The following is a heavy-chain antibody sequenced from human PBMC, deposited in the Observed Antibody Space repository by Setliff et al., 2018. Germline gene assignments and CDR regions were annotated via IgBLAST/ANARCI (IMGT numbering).Heavy chain of an antibody. J-gene: IGHJ4*02. CDR2: IRFDGSNK. CDR3: AIGGVQRRSSGTYFWN. D-gene: IGHD1-26*01. CDR1: GLIFNTYG. Sequence: GGSLRLSCAASGLIFNTYGMHWVRQAPGKGLEWVAFIRFDGSNKSYADSVKGRFTISRDNVKNSLFLQMNSLRAEDTAVYYCAIGGVQRRSSGTYFWNWGQGTLVTVSS. V-gene: IGHV3-30*02.